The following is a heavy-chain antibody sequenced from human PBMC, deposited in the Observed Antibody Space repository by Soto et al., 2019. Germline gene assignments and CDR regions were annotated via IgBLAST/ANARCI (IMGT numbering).Heavy chain of an antibody. CDR1: GGTFSSYA. CDR3: ATHPMATITYYSGMDV. V-gene: IGHV1-69*12. Sequence: QVQLVQSGAEVKKPGSSVRVSCKASGGTFSSYAISWVRQAPGQGLEWMGGIIPIFDTADYAQKFQGRVTITADESTSTAYMKLSSLRSEDTAVYYCATHPMATITYYSGMDVWGQGTTVTVSS. J-gene: IGHJ6*02. CDR2: IIPIFDTA. D-gene: IGHD5-12*01.